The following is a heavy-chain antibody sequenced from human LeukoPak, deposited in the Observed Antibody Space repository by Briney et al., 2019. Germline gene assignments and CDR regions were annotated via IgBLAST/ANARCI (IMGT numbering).Heavy chain of an antibody. D-gene: IGHD1-26*01. Sequence: PGGSLRLSCAASGFTFDDYAMHWVRQAPGKGLEWVSGISWNSGSIGYADSVKDRFTISRDNAKNSLYLQMNSLRAEDTALYYCAKGKSGSYTDAFDIWGQGTMVTVSS. J-gene: IGHJ3*02. CDR1: GFTFDDYA. V-gene: IGHV3-9*01. CDR2: ISWNSGSI. CDR3: AKGKSGSYTDAFDI.